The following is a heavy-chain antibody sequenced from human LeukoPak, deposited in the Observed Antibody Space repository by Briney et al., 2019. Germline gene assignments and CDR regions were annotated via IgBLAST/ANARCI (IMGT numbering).Heavy chain of an antibody. Sequence: ASVKVSCKASGYTFTSYGISWVRQAPGQGLEWMGWISAYNGNTNYAQKLQGRVTMTTDTSTRTVYMELRSLRSDDTAVYYCAGDQVVVVGAKFDPWGQGTLVTVSS. D-gene: IGHD2-15*01. J-gene: IGHJ5*02. CDR3: AGDQVVVVGAKFDP. CDR2: ISAYNGNT. V-gene: IGHV1-18*01. CDR1: GYTFTSYG.